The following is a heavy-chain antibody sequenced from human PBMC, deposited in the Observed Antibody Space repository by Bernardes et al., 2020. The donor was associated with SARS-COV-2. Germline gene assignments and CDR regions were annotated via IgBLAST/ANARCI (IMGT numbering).Heavy chain of an antibody. V-gene: IGHV3-23*01. CDR2: ISGSGFTT. CDR1: RFTFSTYS. Sequence: GGSLRLSCAGSRFTFSTYSMSWVRQAPGKGLEWVSAISGSGFTTHYADSVKGRFTISRDNSKNTLYLQMNSLRAEDTAIYYCAKCSSTCQQGQGMDGWCQGTTVTDSS. D-gene: IGHD2-2*01. J-gene: IGHJ6*02. CDR3: AKCSSTCQQGQGMDG.